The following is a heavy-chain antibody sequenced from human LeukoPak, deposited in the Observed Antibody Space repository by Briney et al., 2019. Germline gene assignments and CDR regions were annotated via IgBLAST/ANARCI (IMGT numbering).Heavy chain of an antibody. J-gene: IGHJ5*02. V-gene: IGHV3-7*01. CDR3: LQYNSENT. Sequence: GGSLRLSCAASGLTFSNSWMTWVRQAPGKGLEWVANIKKDGSETYYVDSVRGRFTVSRDNDKNSLYLEMNSLRDEDTAVYYCLQYNSENTWGQGTLVTVSS. D-gene: IGHD1-14*01. CDR2: IKKDGSET. CDR1: GLTFSNSW.